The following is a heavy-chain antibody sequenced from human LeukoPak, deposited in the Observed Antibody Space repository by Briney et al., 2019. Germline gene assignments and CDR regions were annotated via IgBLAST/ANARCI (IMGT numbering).Heavy chain of an antibody. V-gene: IGHV1-18*01. J-gene: IGHJ4*02. D-gene: IGHD2-2*01. CDR2: ISVYNGNT. Sequence: GASVTVSCKASGYAFTNYAISWVRQAPGQGLEWMGWISVYNGNTNYAQKLQGRVTMTADTSTTTAYMELRSLRSDDTAVYYCARGYCSSATCRPFDYWGQGALVTVSS. CDR1: GYAFTNYA. CDR3: ARGYCSSATCRPFDY.